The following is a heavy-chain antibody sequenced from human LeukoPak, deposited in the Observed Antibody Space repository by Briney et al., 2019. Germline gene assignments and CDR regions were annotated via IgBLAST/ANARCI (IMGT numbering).Heavy chain of an antibody. CDR2: IYYSGST. CDR1: GGSISSSSYY. V-gene: IGHV4-39*01. CDR3: ASPGYCTNGVCYGGDY. J-gene: IGHJ4*02. D-gene: IGHD2-8*01. Sequence: PSETLSLTCTVSGGSISSSSYYWGWIRQPPGKGLEWIGSIYYSGSTYYNPSLKSRVTISVDTSKNQFSLKLSSVTAADTAVYYRASPGYCTNGVCYGGDYWGQGTLVTVSS.